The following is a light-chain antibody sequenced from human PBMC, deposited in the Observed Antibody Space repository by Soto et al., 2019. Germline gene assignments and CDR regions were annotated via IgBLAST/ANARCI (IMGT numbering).Light chain of an antibody. Sequence: QSVLTQPPSASGTPGQRITISCSGSGSNIGSNSVTWYQQFPRTAPKLLIYTNSQRPSGVPARFAGSKSGTSASLAISGLQSGDEADYYCQCYDARLGGSGLFGGGTKLTVL. J-gene: IGLJ2*01. CDR1: GSNIGSNS. V-gene: IGLV1-44*01. CDR2: TNS. CDR3: QCYDARLGGSGL.